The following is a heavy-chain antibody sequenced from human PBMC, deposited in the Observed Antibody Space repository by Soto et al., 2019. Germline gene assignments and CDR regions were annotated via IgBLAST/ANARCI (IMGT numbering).Heavy chain of an antibody. J-gene: IGHJ4*02. V-gene: IGHV3-23*01. Sequence: GGSLRLSCAASGFTFSNHAMSWVRLAPGKGLEWVSGISGSGSGTFYADSVKGRFTISRDSSKNTLYLQMSSLRAEDTAVYYCAKGGLSNFSPYDYWGQGTLVTVSS. CDR1: GFTFSNHA. D-gene: IGHD7-27*01. CDR3: AKGGLSNFSPYDY. CDR2: ISGSGSGT.